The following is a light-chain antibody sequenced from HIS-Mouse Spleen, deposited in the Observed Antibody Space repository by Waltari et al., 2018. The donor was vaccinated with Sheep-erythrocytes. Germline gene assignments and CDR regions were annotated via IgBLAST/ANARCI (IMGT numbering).Light chain of an antibody. CDR3: SSYAGSNNWV. V-gene: IGLV2-8*01. CDR2: EVS. Sequence: QSALTQPPSASGSPGQSVTISCTGTSSDVGGFNHVSWYQPHPAKAPKLMIYEVSKRPSGVPDRFSGSKSGNTASLTVSGLQAEDEADYYCSSYAGSNNWVFGGGTKLTVL. J-gene: IGLJ3*02. CDR1: SSDVGGFNH.